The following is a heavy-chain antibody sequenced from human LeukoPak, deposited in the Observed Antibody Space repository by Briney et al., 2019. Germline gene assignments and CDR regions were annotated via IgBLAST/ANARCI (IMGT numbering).Heavy chain of an antibody. CDR3: ARDRVGGDLTGVSLY. CDR1: GYPFDNFG. V-gene: IGHV1-18*01. Sequence: AAVKVSCKASGYPFDNFGLTWVRQAPGQGLEWMGCISAYNGNTHYAQKFRGRLTLTTETSTSTAYLELRSLKSDDTAVYYCARDRVGGDLTGVSLYWGQGTLVTVSS. J-gene: IGHJ4*01. D-gene: IGHD4-17*01. CDR2: ISAYNGNT.